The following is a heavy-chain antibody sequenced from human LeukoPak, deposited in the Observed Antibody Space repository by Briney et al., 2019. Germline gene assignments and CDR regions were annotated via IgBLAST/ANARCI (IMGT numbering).Heavy chain of an antibody. CDR2: ISAYNGNT. CDR3: SGRTTETTGRALDI. D-gene: IGHD4-17*01. Sequence: ASVKVSCKASGYTFTSYGISWVRQAPGQGLEWMGWISAYNGNTNYAQKLQGRVTMTTDTSTSTAYMEPRSLRSDDTAVYYCSGRTTETTGRALDIRRQRTKATVSS. J-gene: IGHJ3*02. CDR1: GYTFTSYG. V-gene: IGHV1-18*01.